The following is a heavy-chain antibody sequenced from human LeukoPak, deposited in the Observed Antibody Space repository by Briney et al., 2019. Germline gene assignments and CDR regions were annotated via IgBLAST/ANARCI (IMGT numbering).Heavy chain of an antibody. J-gene: IGHJ4*02. CDR3: ARQYYYEYLADY. Sequence: PGGSLRLSCAASGLTFSSHTMNWVRQVPGKGLEWVASISSSGSSISYADSVRGRFSISRDNAKNSLFLQMNSLSAEDTAVYYCARQYYYEYLADYWGQGTPVIVSS. V-gene: IGHV3-21*01. CDR2: ISSSGSSI. D-gene: IGHD3-22*01. CDR1: GLTFSSHT.